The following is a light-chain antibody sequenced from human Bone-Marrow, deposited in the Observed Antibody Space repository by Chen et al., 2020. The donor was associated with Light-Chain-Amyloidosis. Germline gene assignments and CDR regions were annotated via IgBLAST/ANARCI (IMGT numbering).Light chain of an antibody. J-gene: IGLJ3*02. Sequence: SYVLPQPSSVSVAPGQTATIACGGNNIGSTSVHWYPQTPGQAPLLVVYDDSDRPSGIPERLSGSNSGNTATLTISRVEAGDEADYYCQVWDRSSDRPVFGGGTKLTVL. V-gene: IGLV3-21*02. CDR1: NIGSTS. CDR2: DDS. CDR3: QVWDRSSDRPV.